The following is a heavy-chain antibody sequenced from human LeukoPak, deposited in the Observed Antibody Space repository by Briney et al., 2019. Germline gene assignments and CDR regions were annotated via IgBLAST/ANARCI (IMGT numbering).Heavy chain of an antibody. CDR3: AKAAGSFGAFDI. D-gene: IGHD2-15*01. V-gene: IGHV4-30-2*01. CDR1: GGSISSGGYY. CDR2: IYHSGST. Sequence: PSETLSLTCTVSGGSISSGGYYWSWIRQPPGKGLEWIGYIYHSGSTYYNPSLKSRVTISVDRSKNQFSLKLSSVTAADTAVYYCAKAAGSFGAFDIWGQGTMVTVSS. J-gene: IGHJ3*02.